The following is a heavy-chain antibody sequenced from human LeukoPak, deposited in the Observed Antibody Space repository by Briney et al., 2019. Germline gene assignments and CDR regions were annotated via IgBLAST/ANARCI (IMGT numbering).Heavy chain of an antibody. Sequence: GGSLRLSCAASGFPFSNYAMHWVRQAPGKGRGWVALISYDGSNKDYADSVKGRFTISRDNSKNTLYLQMNSLRSEDTAVYYCAREKAVAGTAKYFQHWGQGTLVIVSS. J-gene: IGHJ1*01. D-gene: IGHD6-19*01. V-gene: IGHV3-30*04. CDR3: AREKAVAGTAKYFQH. CDR2: ISYDGSNK. CDR1: GFPFSNYA.